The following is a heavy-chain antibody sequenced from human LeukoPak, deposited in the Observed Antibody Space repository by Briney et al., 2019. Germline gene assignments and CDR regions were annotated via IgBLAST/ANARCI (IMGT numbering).Heavy chain of an antibody. D-gene: IGHD3-3*01. J-gene: IGHJ5*02. CDR2: IYYSGST. CDR1: GGSISSYY. Sequence: SETLSLTCTVSGGSISSYYWSWIQQPPGKGLEWIGYIYYSGSTNYNPSLKSRVTISVDTSKNQFSLKLSSVTAADTAVYYCARWGFGSYYDFWSGYTNWFDPWGQGTLVTVSS. V-gene: IGHV4-59*01. CDR3: ARWGFGSYYDFWSGYTNWFDP.